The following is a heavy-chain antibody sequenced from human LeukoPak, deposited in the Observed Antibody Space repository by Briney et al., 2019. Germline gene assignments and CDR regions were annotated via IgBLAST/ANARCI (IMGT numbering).Heavy chain of an antibody. CDR1: GFTFTNYA. CDR2: ISGSGSNT. J-gene: IGHJ4*02. Sequence: EGSLRLSCAASGFTFTNYAMTWVRQAPGKGLEWVSVISGSGSNTDYADSVKGRFTISRDNSKNTLYLQMNSLRAEDTAVYSCAKDTGQWPVRTFDSWGQGTLVTVSS. D-gene: IGHD6-19*01. CDR3: AKDTGQWPVRTFDS. V-gene: IGHV3-23*01.